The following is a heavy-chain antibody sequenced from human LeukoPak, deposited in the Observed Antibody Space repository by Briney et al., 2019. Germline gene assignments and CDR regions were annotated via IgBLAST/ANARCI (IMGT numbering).Heavy chain of an antibody. Sequence: SETLSLTCTVSGGSISSYYWSWIRQPPGKGLEWIGYIHYSGSTNYNPSLKSRVTISVDTSKNQFSLKLSSVTAADTAVYYCATQLLYDAFDIWGQGTMVTVSS. J-gene: IGHJ3*02. CDR1: GGSISSYY. V-gene: IGHV4-59*01. CDR2: IHYSGST. CDR3: ATQLLYDAFDI. D-gene: IGHD2-2*01.